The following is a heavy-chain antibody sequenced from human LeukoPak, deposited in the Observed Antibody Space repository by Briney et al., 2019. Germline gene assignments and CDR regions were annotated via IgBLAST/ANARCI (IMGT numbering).Heavy chain of an antibody. CDR1: GFTFSGYD. Sequence: PGGSLRLSCAASGFTFSGYDMSWVRQAPGKGLEWVSYTSSSSSTIYYADSVKSRFTISRDNAKNSLYLQMNSLGAEDTAVYYCARGFQVRGVRSTRRWFDPWGQGTLVTVSS. CDR2: TSSSSSTI. V-gene: IGHV3-48*04. J-gene: IGHJ5*02. CDR3: ARGFQVRGVRSTRRWFDP. D-gene: IGHD3-10*01.